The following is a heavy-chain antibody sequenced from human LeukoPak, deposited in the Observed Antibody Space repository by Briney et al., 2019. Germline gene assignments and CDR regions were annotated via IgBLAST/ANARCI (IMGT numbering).Heavy chain of an antibody. CDR2: ISGSGGST. D-gene: IGHD3-10*01. Sequence: GGSLRLSCAASGFSFSSYSMNWVRQAPGEGLEWVSGISGSGGSTYYTDSVKGRFTISRDNSKNTLYLQLNSLRVEDTAVYYCAKAHGGSYHSGIDWGQGTLVTVSS. CDR3: AKAHGGSYHSGID. V-gene: IGHV3-23*01. CDR1: GFSFSSYS. J-gene: IGHJ4*02.